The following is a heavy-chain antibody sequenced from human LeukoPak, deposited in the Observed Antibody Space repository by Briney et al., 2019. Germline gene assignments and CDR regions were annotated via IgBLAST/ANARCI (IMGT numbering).Heavy chain of an antibody. CDR2: ISGSGGST. V-gene: IGHV3-23*01. CDR3: ARGWALAGNPNWFDP. Sequence: GSLRLSCAASGFTFSSYAMSWVRQAPGKGLEWVSAISGSGGSTYYADSVKGRFTISRDNSKNTLYLQMNSLRAEDTALYYCARGWALAGNPNWFDPWGQGTLVTVSS. D-gene: IGHD6-19*01. CDR1: GFTFSSYA. J-gene: IGHJ5*02.